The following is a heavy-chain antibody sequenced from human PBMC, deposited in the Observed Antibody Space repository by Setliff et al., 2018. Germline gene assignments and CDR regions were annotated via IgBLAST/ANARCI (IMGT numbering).Heavy chain of an antibody. J-gene: IGHJ6*03. CDR3: ARVGDYMGYYYNYYMDV. Sequence: PGESLKISCQGSGYSFSTYWIAWVRQMPGKGLEWMGIIFPGDSVTRYSPPFQGQVTFSADKSINTAYLQWNSLKASDTAAYFCARVGDYMGYYYNYYMDVWANGTTVTVSS. CDR2: IFPGDSVT. D-gene: IGHD3-10*01. CDR1: GYSFSTYW. V-gene: IGHV5-51*01.